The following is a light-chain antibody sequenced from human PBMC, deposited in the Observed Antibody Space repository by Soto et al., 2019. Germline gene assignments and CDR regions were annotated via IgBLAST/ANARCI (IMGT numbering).Light chain of an antibody. Sequence: QSVLTQPASVSGSPGQSITISCTGTSSDVVGYNYVSWYQHHPGKAPKLLIYDVSNRPSGISNRFSGSKSDNTASLTISGLQPEDGADYYCSSYTTSNTRQIVFGTGTKVTVL. J-gene: IGLJ1*01. V-gene: IGLV2-14*03. CDR2: DVS. CDR1: SSDVVGYNY. CDR3: SSYTTSNTRQIV.